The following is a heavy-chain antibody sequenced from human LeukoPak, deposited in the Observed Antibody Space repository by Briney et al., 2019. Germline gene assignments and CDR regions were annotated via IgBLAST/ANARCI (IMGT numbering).Heavy chain of an antibody. CDR1: GYTFTSYD. CDR3: ARGDYGGNWYHFDY. Sequence: ASVKVSCKASGYTFTSYDINWVRQATGQXLXWMGWMNPNSANTGYAQKFQGRVTMTRNTSISTAYMELSSLRSEDTAVYYCARGDYGGNWYHFDYWGQGTLVTVSS. V-gene: IGHV1-8*01. J-gene: IGHJ4*02. D-gene: IGHD4-23*01. CDR2: MNPNSANT.